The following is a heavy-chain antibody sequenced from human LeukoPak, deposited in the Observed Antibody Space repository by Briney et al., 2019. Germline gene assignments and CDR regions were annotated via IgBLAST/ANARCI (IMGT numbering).Heavy chain of an antibody. D-gene: IGHD3-22*01. J-gene: IGHJ3*02. CDR2: ISSSSSYI. V-gene: IGHV3-21*01. Sequence: GGSLRLSXAASGFTFSSYSMNWVRQAPGKGLEWVSSISSSSSYIYYADSVKGRFTISRDNAKNSLYLQMNSLRAEDTAVYYCASRSSGYYPDDAFDIWGQGTMVTVSS. CDR1: GFTFSSYS. CDR3: ASRSSGYYPDDAFDI.